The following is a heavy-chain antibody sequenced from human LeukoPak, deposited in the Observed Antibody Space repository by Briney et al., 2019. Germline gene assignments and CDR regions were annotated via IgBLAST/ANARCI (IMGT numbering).Heavy chain of an antibody. V-gene: IGHV4-4*07. CDR3: ARDGGSGSYSLKWFDP. J-gene: IGHJ5*02. CDR1: GGSISSYY. CDR2: IYTSGST. D-gene: IGHD1-26*01. Sequence: PSETLSLTCTVSGGSISSYYGSWIRQPAGKGLEWIGRIYTSGSTNYNPSLKSRVTMSVDTSKNQFSLKLSSVTAADTAVYYCARDGGSGSYSLKWFDPWGQGTLVTVSS.